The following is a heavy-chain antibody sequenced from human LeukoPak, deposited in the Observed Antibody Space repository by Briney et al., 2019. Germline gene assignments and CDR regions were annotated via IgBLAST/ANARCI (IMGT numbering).Heavy chain of an antibody. CDR2: LYTGGAT. V-gene: IGHV3-66*01. Sequence: VSVLYTGGATYYAGSVKGRFAILRDNSKHTLYLQMNSLRVEDTAVYYCARDDYVSGSPLDHWGQGTLVTVSS. CDR3: ARDDYVSGSPLDH. J-gene: IGHJ4*02. D-gene: IGHD3-10*01.